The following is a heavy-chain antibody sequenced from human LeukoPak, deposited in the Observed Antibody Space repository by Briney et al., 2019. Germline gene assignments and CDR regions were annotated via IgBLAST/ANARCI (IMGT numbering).Heavy chain of an antibody. Sequence: GGSLRLSCPVSGFTFSDYAMTWVRQAPGKGLEWVANIKPDGSEKFYVDSVKGRFTISRDNAESSLHLQMNSLRAEDTSVYFCTRTMGVTPFDNWGQGTLVTVSS. V-gene: IGHV3-7*01. CDR2: IKPDGSEK. CDR3: TRTMGVTPFDN. CDR1: GFTFSDYA. J-gene: IGHJ4*02. D-gene: IGHD1-26*01.